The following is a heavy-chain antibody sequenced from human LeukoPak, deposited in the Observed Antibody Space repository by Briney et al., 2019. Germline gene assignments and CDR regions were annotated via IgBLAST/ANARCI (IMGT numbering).Heavy chain of an antibody. CDR2: VYYSGST. CDR1: GGSISTISDY. J-gene: IGHJ4*02. V-gene: IGHV4-39*07. D-gene: IGHD2-2*01. CDR3: ARDRSSAYYRDYFDY. Sequence: PSETLSLTCAVSGGSISTISDYWDWIRQPPGKGLEWIGSVYYSGSTYYNPSLKSRIIISVDTSKNQFSLKLNSVTAADTALYYCARDRSSAYYRDYFDYWGQGILVTVSS.